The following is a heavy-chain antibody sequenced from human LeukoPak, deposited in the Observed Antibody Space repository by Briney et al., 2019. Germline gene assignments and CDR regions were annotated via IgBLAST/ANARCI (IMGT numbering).Heavy chain of an antibody. V-gene: IGHV1-8*01. CDR2: MNPKSGNT. J-gene: IGHJ4*02. CDR1: GYTFTSYD. CDR3: ARKEYSSPSDY. D-gene: IGHD6-13*01. Sequence: ASVKVSCKASGYTFTSYDINWVRQATGQGLEWMGWMNPKSGNTGYAQMFQGRVTMTGNTSISTAYMELSSLTSEDTAVYYCARKEYSSPSDYWGQGTLVTVSS.